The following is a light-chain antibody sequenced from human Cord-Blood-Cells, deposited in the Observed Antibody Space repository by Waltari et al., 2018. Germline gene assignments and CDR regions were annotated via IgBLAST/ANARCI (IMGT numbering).Light chain of an antibody. CDR3: QQLNSYPIT. Sequence: IQLTQSPSSLSASVGDRVTITCPASQGISSYLAWYQQKPGKAPKLLIYAASTLQSGVPSRFSGSGSGTDFTLTISSLQPEDFATYDCQQLNSYPITFGQGTRLEIK. V-gene: IGKV1-9*01. CDR2: AAS. CDR1: QGISSY. J-gene: IGKJ5*01.